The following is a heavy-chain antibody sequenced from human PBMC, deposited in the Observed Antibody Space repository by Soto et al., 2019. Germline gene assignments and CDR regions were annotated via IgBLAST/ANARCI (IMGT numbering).Heavy chain of an antibody. CDR3: SSDAPPPELRFLEWHNYDYNGMDV. J-gene: IGHJ6*02. Sequence: QVQVVQSGDEVKETGASVRVSCKTSGYSFTAYGISWVRQAPGQGLEWMGWISCYNGKTKYAQKVQVRVTMTTDTSTSTAYMEVRSQRSDDTAIYYCSSDAPPPELRFLEWHNYDYNGMDVWGQGTTVTVSS. CDR1: GYSFTAYG. CDR2: ISCYNGKT. V-gene: IGHV1-18*01. D-gene: IGHD3-3*01.